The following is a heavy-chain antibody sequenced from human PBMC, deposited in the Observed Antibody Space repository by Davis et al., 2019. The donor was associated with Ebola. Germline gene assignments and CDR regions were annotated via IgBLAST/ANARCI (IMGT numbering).Heavy chain of an antibody. CDR1: GFTFSSNW. Sequence: PGGSLRLSCAASGFTFSSNWMHWVRQAPGKGLEWVAVMSYDGSFKYYADSVRGRFTISRDNSKNTVSLQMNRLRPEDTAVYHCASDERRGVPTGYWGQGTLVTVSS. CDR2: MSYDGSFK. J-gene: IGHJ4*02. V-gene: IGHV3-30-3*01. CDR3: ASDERRGVPTGY. D-gene: IGHD1-1*01.